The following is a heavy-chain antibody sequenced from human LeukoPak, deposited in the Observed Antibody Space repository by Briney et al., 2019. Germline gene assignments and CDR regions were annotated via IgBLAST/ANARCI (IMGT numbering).Heavy chain of an antibody. CDR3: AKPTSYYSSGSPKWFDS. V-gene: IGHV3-23*01. CDR2: ISGSGGST. Sequence: GGSLRLSCAASGFTFSSYAMSWVRQAPGKGLEWVSAISGSGGSTYYADSVKGRFTISRDNSKNTLYLQMNSLRAEDTAVYYCAKPTSYYSSGSPKWFDSWGQGSLVTVSS. CDR1: GFTFSSYA. D-gene: IGHD3-10*01. J-gene: IGHJ5*01.